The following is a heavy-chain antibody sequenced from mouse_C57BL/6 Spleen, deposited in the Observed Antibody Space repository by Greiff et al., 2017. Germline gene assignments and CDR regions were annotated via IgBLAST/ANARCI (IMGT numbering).Heavy chain of an antibody. CDR1: GYTFTSYW. Sequence: QVQLQQPGTELVKPGASVKLSCKASGYTFTSYWMHWVKQSPGQGLEWIGNINPSNGGTTYNEKFKSKATLTVDKSSSTAYMQLSSLTSEASAVYYCARSYYYGSSYGRVLDYWGKGTTLTVSS. CDR3: ARSYYYGSSYGRVLDY. CDR2: INPSNGGT. J-gene: IGHJ2*01. V-gene: IGHV1-53*01. D-gene: IGHD1-1*01.